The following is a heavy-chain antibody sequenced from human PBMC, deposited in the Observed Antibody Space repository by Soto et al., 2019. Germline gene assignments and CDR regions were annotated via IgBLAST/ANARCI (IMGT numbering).Heavy chain of an antibody. CDR1: GYTFTSYG. D-gene: IGHD1-1*01. J-gene: IGHJ4*02. CDR3: ARGRYGDY. CDR2: ISAHNGNT. V-gene: IGHV1-18*01. Sequence: QVHLVQSGAEVKKPGASVKVSCKASGYTFTSYGITWVRQAPGQGLEWMGWISAHNGNTDYAQKLQGRVIVTRDTSTSTAYMERRSLISDDPAVYYWARGRYGDYWGQGARVTVSS.